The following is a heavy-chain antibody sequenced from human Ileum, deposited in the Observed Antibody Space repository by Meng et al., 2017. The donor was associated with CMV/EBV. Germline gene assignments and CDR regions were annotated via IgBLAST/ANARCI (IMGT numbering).Heavy chain of an antibody. D-gene: IGHD3-22*01. V-gene: IGHV1-69*05. CDR1: GGTFSTCA. Sequence: SCKASGGTFSTCAFSWVRQAPGQGLEWMGGIIPIYGTPTYAQKFQGRVTITTDESTSTAYMELSSLRSEDTAVYYCARGDDSGPPDCWGQGTLVTVSS. CDR3: ARGDDSGPPDC. J-gene: IGHJ4*02. CDR2: IIPIYGTP.